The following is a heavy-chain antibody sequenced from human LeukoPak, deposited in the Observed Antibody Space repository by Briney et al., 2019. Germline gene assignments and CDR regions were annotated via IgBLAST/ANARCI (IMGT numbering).Heavy chain of an antibody. V-gene: IGHV4-4*07. CDR3: ARLKFYDSTGYSPGHYMDV. CDR1: GGPIYSYY. D-gene: IGHD3-22*01. CDR2: LYPGVST. Sequence: SETLSLTCTVSGGPIYSYYWSWIRQTAGMGLEWIGRLYPGVSTNYNPSLKSRVTMSVDTSKNQFALKLSAVTAADTAVYYCARLKFYDSTGYSPGHYMDVWGKGTTVTVSS. J-gene: IGHJ6*03.